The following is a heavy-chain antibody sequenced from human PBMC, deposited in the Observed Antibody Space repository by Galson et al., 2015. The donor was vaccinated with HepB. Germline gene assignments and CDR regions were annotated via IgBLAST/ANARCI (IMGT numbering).Heavy chain of an antibody. Sequence: KVSCKASGGTFSSYAISWVRQAPTQGLEWMGRIIPILTIANYAQNFQGRVTITADKSTSTAYMELSSLRSEDTAVYYCARGLAVEMATILAFDIWGQGTMVTVSS. V-gene: IGHV1-69*04. CDR2: IIPILTIA. D-gene: IGHD5-24*01. CDR3: ARGLAVEMATILAFDI. J-gene: IGHJ3*02. CDR1: GGTFSSYA.